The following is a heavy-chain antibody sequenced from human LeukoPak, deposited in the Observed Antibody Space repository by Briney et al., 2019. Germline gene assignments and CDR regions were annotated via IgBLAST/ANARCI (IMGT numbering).Heavy chain of an antibody. Sequence: ARGSLRLSCAASGFTFRSYGMNWVRQAPGKGLEWVSSISSSSSYIYYADSVKGRFTISRDNAKNSLYLQMNSLRAEDTAVYYCARAPGRVWFGELLXPDXWGXXTLVTVSS. CDR1: GFTFRSYG. CDR2: ISSSSSYI. CDR3: ARAPGRVWFGELLXPDX. J-gene: IGHJ4*02. V-gene: IGHV3-21*01. D-gene: IGHD3-10*01.